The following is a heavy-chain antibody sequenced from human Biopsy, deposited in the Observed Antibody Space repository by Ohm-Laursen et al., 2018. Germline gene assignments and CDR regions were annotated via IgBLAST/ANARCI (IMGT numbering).Heavy chain of an antibody. D-gene: IGHD4-23*01. J-gene: IGHJ4*02. Sequence: SLRLSCAASGFTFGDSAMHRVRQASGKGLEWIGRIRSKVNNYATAYAASVTGRFTISRDDSKNTAYLQMNSLKTEDTAVYYCTTYDNSGDYRDYWGQGTQVTV. V-gene: IGHV3-73*01. CDR3: TTYDNSGDYRDY. CDR2: IRSKVNNYAT. CDR1: GFTFGDSA.